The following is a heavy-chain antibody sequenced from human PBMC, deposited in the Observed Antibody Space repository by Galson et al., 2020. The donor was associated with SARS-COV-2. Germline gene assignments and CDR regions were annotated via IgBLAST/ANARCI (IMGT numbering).Heavy chain of an antibody. CDR1: GFAFSDYY. Sequence: NSGGSLRLSCAASGFAFSDYYMTWVRQAPGKGLEWISDISSSGSSIYYADSVKGRFTISRDNNKNSLYLHMYTLRAEDTATYFCATNYDILTALDHWGQGTQVTVSS. V-gene: IGHV3-11*04. CDR2: ISSSGSSI. D-gene: IGHD3-9*01. J-gene: IGHJ4*02. CDR3: ATNYDILTALDH.